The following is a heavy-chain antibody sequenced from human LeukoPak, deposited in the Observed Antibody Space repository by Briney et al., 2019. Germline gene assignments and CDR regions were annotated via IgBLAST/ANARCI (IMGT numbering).Heavy chain of an antibody. Sequence: SETLSLTCAVYGGSFSGYYWSWIRQPPGKGLEWIGEINHSGSTNYNPSLKSRVTISVDTSKNQFSLKLSSVTAADTAVYYCAKDSHGTGSYWGQGTLVTVSS. D-gene: IGHD1-1*01. V-gene: IGHV4-34*01. CDR3: AKDSHGTGSY. CDR1: GGSFSGYY. J-gene: IGHJ4*02. CDR2: INHSGST.